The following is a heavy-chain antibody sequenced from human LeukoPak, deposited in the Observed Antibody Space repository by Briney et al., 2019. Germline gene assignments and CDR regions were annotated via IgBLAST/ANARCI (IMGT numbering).Heavy chain of an antibody. CDR1: GFTFSSYA. D-gene: IGHD2-15*01. CDR3: AIPYGSRSSRAFDI. Sequence: GGSLRLSCAASGFTFSSYAMSWVRQAPGKGLEWVSAISGSGGNTYYADSVKGRFTISRDNSKNTLYLQMNSLRAEDTAAYYCAIPYGSRSSRAFDIWGQGTMVTVSS. V-gene: IGHV3-23*01. J-gene: IGHJ3*02. CDR2: ISGSGGNT.